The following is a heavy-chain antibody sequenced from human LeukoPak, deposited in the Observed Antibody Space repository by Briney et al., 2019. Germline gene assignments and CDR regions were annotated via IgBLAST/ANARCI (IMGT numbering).Heavy chain of an antibody. V-gene: IGHV3-21*01. CDR3: ARERQVRFLEWLSNYMDV. Sequence: KPGGSLRLSCAASGFTFSSYSMNWVRQAPGKGLEWVSSISSSSSYIYYADSVKGRFTISRDNAKNSLYLQMNSLRAGDTAVYYCARERQVRFLEWLSNYMDVWGKGTTVTVSS. CDR1: GFTFSSYS. J-gene: IGHJ6*03. CDR2: ISSSSSYI. D-gene: IGHD3-3*01.